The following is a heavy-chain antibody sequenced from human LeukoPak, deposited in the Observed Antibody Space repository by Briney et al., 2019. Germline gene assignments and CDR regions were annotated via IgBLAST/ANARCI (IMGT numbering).Heavy chain of an antibody. V-gene: IGHV3-21*01. J-gene: IGHJ5*02. CDR1: GFTFSSYS. CDR3: ARGDSYGGYNWFDP. D-gene: IGHD5-18*01. Sequence: GALRLSCAASGFTFSSYSMNWVRQAPGKGLGWVSSISSSSSYIYYADSVKGRFTISRDNAKNSLYLQMNSLRAEDTAVYYCARGDSYGGYNWFDPWGQGTLVTVSS. CDR2: ISSSSSYI.